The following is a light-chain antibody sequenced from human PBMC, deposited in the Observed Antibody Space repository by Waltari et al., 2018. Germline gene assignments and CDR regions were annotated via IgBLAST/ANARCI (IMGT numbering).Light chain of an antibody. CDR2: KDT. CDR1: ALPKQY. J-gene: IGLJ2*01. Sequence: EQPQPPSVSVSPGQTARITCSGDALPKQYAFWYQQKPGQATVLVQYKDTERPAGITDRFSGSSSGTTVTLTISGVQAEDEADYYCQSADSSGSVVFGGGTKLTVL. V-gene: IGLV3-25*03. CDR3: QSADSSGSVV.